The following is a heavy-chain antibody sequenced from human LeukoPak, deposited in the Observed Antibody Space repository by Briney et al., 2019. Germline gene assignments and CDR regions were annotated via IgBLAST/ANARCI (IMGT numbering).Heavy chain of an antibody. D-gene: IGHD6-13*01. CDR2: IYHSGTT. CDR1: GYSISSGYY. CDR3: ARDPRLAAAGPNWFDP. V-gene: IGHV4-38-2*02. J-gene: IGHJ5*02. Sequence: SETLSLTCTVSGYSISSGYYWGWIRQPPGKGLEWIGSIYHSGTTYYNPSLKSRVTMSVDTSKNQFSLKLSSVTAADTAVYYCARDPRLAAAGPNWFDPWGQGTLVTVSS.